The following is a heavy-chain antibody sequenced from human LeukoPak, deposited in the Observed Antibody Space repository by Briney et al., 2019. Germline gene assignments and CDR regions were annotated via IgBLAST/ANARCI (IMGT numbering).Heavy chain of an antibody. Sequence: GGSLRLSCAASGFSFSSYAMHWVRQAPGKGLEWVAVISYDGSNKYYADSVKGRFTISRDNSKNTLYLQMNSLRAEDTAVYYCARDHPGGSRSLDYWGQGTLVTVSS. CDR2: ISYDGSNK. V-gene: IGHV3-30*04. J-gene: IGHJ4*02. CDR3: ARDHPGGSRSLDY. D-gene: IGHD2-15*01. CDR1: GFSFSSYA.